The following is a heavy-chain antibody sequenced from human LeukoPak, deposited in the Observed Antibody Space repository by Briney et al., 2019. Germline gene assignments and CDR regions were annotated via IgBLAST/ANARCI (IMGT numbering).Heavy chain of an antibody. CDR3: AKDSWTVTTYFDY. D-gene: IGHD4-17*01. CDR2: ISYDGSNK. J-gene: IGHJ4*02. Sequence: PGGSLRLSCAASGFTFSSYGMHWVRQAPGKGLEWVAVISYDGSNKYYADSVKGRFTISKDNSKNTLYLQMNSLRAEDTAVYYCAKDSWTVTTYFDYWGQGTLITVSS. V-gene: IGHV3-30*18. CDR1: GFTFSSYG.